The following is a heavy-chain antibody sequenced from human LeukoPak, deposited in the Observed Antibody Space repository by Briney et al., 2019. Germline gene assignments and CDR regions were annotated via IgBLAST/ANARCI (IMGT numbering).Heavy chain of an antibody. CDR1: GFTFSRFW. Sequence: GGSLRLSCAASGFTFSRFWMSWVRQAPGKGLVWVANIKQDGSEKYYVDSVKGRFTISRDNAKNSLYLQMNSLRAEDTAVFYCARDATYTDYAPDFDIWGEGTLVTVSS. D-gene: IGHD4-17*01. J-gene: IGHJ4*02. CDR2: IKQDGSEK. V-gene: IGHV3-7*04. CDR3: ARDATYTDYAPDFDI.